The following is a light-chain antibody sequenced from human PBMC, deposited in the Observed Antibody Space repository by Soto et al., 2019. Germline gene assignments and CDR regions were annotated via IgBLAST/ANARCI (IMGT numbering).Light chain of an antibody. V-gene: IGLV2-23*01. J-gene: IGLJ2*01. Sequence: QSALTQPASVSGSPGQSITISCTGTSSDVGSYNLASWYQQHPGKAPKLMIYEGSKRPSGVSNRFSGSKSGNTASLTISGLQAEDEADYYCCSYVGSSTYVVFGGGTQLTVL. CDR3: CSYVGSSTYVV. CDR2: EGS. CDR1: SSDVGSYNL.